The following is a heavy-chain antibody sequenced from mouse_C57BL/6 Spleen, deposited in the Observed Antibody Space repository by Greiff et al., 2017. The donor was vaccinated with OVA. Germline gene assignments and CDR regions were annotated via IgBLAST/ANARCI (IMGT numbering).Heavy chain of an antibody. V-gene: IGHV14-1*01. CDR3: TIYYYGSSPFAY. CDR1: GFNIKDYY. Sequence: EVQRVESGAELVRPGASVKLSCTASGFNIKDYYMHWVKQRPEQGLEWIGRIDPEDGDTEYAPKFQGKATMTADTSSNTAYLQLSSLTSEDTAVYYCTIYYYGSSPFAYWGQGTLVTVSA. J-gene: IGHJ3*01. CDR2: IDPEDGDT. D-gene: IGHD1-1*01.